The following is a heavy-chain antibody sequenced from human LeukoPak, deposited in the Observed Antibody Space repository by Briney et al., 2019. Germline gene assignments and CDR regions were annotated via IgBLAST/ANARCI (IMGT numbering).Heavy chain of an antibody. J-gene: IGHJ3*02. V-gene: IGHV4-39*07. D-gene: IGHD3-10*01. CDR3: ARVGITMVRGVRSGNAFDI. CDR1: GGSISSSSYY. CDR2: IYYSGST. Sequence: SETLSLTCTVSGGSISSSSYYWGWIRQPPGKGLEWIGSIYYSGSTYYNPSLKSRVTISVDTSKNQFSLKLSSVTAADTAVYYCARVGITMVRGVRSGNAFDIWGQGTMVTVSS.